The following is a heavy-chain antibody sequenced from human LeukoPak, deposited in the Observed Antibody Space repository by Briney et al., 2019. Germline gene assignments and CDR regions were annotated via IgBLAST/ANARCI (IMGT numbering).Heavy chain of an antibody. CDR3: ARGGILTGYSKNRFDP. V-gene: IGHV3-48*03. Sequence: PGGSLRLSCAASGFTFISYEMNWVRQAPGKGLEWVSYLSVSGSIIYYADSVKGRFTISRDSAKNSLFLQMNSLRAEDTAVYYCARGGILTGYSKNRFDPWGPGSLVTVSS. CDR2: LSVSGSII. CDR1: GFTFISYE. D-gene: IGHD3-9*01. J-gene: IGHJ5*02.